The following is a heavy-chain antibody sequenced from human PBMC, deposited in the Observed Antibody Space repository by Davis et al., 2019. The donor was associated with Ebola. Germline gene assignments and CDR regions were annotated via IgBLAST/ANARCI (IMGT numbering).Heavy chain of an antibody. J-gene: IGHJ4*02. CDR3: ARGNYYSFDY. D-gene: IGHD3-10*01. CDR1: GFTFSSYW. Sequence: GESLKISCAASGFTFSSYWMHWVRQAPGKGLVWVSRINGDGSFASYADSVKGLFTVSRDNAKNTLYLEMNSLRVEDTAVYYCARGNYYSFDYWGQGTLVTVSS. V-gene: IGHV3-74*01. CDR2: INGDGSFA.